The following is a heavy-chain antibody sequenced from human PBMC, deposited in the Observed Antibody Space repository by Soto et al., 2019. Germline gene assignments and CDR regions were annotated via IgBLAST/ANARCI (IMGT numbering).Heavy chain of an antibody. V-gene: IGHV4-61*01. J-gene: IGHJ6*02. CDR1: GGSVSSGSYY. D-gene: IGHD3-10*01. Sequence: SETLSLTCTVSGGSVSSGSYYWSWIRQPPGKGLEWIGYIYYSGSTNYNPSLKSRVTISVDTSKNQFSLKLSSVTAADTAVYYCAMMLVGEDKYYYYGMDVWGQGTTVTVSS. CDR3: AMMLVGEDKYYYYGMDV. CDR2: IYYSGST.